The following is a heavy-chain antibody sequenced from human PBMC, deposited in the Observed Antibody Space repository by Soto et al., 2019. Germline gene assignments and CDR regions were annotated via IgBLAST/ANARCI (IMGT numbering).Heavy chain of an antibody. D-gene: IGHD2-21*01. CDR2: INAPGETK. CDR1: GFTFSNYG. J-gene: IGHJ4*02. Sequence: EVQLVESGGGLVQPGGSLRLSCAASGFTFSNYGMNWARQAPGRGLEWVTHINAPGETKSYSDSVKGRFTVSRDDAKNSLYLQMSSLRADATAIYYCARDPEGINDFDYWGQGTLVTVSS. CDR3: ARDPEGINDFDY. V-gene: IGHV3-48*04.